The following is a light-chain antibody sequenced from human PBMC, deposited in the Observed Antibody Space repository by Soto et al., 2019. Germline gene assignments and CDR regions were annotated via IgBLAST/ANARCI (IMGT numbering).Light chain of an antibody. J-gene: IGKJ1*01. CDR1: QGISNG. CDR3: QEAHGFPWM. Sequence: IQLTQSPSSVSASVGDRVTISCRASQGISNGLAWYQQKPGHAPKPLIYATSGLQSGVPSRFSGRRSGTSFTFTISTLQAEDFATYYCQEAHGFPWMFGQGTRV. CDR2: ATS. V-gene: IGKV1-12*02.